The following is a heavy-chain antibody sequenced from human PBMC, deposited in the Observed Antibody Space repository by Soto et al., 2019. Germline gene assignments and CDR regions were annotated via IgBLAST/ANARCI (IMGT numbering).Heavy chain of an antibody. CDR3: ARLPRGAYSHYYYYYMYV. D-gene: IGHD3-10*01. V-gene: IGHV5-51*01. CDR2: IFPGDSDT. Sequence: PGESLKISCKDSGYSFGSNWIGWVRQMPGKGLEWMGIIFPGDSDTRYSPSFQGQVTISADKSISTAYLQWSSLKASDTAMYYCARLPRGAYSHYYYYYMYVWGKGTTVTVSS. J-gene: IGHJ6*03. CDR1: GYSFGSNW.